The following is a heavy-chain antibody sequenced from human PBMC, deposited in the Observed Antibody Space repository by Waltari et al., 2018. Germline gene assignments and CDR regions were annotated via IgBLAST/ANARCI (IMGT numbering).Heavy chain of an antibody. Sequence: QVQLKESGPGLVKPSETLSLTCAVSGGSFTSYWWAWIRQPPGKGLEWIGGIYGSSGSTEYNPSLKSRATISRETSKNQFSLKLSSVAAADTAVYYCASRPYSNYGYFEFWGQGALVTVSS. CDR3: ASRPYSNYGYFEF. CDR2: IYGSSGST. CDR1: GGSFTSYW. J-gene: IGHJ1*01. V-gene: IGHV4-4*07. D-gene: IGHD4-4*01.